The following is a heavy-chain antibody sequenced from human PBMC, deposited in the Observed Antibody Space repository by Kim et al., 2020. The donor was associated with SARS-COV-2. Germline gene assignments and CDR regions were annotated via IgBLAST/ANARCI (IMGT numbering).Heavy chain of an antibody. D-gene: IGHD3-10*01. CDR2: NT. Sequence: NTKYSQKFQGRVTITRDTSAGTAYMELSSLRSEDTAVYYCARAPGGYFDYWGQGTLVTVSS. V-gene: IGHV1-3*01. J-gene: IGHJ4*02. CDR3: ARAPGGYFDY.